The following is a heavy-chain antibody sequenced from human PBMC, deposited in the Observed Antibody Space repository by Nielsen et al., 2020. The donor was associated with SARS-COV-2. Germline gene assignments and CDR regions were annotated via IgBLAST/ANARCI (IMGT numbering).Heavy chain of an antibody. J-gene: IGHJ4*02. D-gene: IGHD3-10*01. CDR1: GFTFSSYG. CDR3: AKSNVVRGIIGYYFEY. Sequence: GESLKISCAASGFTFSSYGMHWVRQAPGKGLEWVAVISYDGSNKYYADSMKGRFTISRDNSKNTLYLQMNSLRAEDTAVYYCAKSNVVRGIIGYYFEYWGRGTAVNVSS. CDR2: ISYDGSNK. V-gene: IGHV3-30*18.